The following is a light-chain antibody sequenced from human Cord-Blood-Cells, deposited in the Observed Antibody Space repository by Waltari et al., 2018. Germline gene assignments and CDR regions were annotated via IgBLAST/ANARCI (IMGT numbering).Light chain of an antibody. CDR3: QQSYSTPYT. Sequence: DIQMTQSPSSLSASVGASVSITCRASQSISSYLTCYQQKPGKAPKLLIYAASSLQSGVPSRFSGSGSGTDFTLTISSLQPEDFATYYCQQSYSTPYTFGQGTKLEIK. J-gene: IGKJ2*01. V-gene: IGKV1-39*01. CDR2: AAS. CDR1: QSISSY.